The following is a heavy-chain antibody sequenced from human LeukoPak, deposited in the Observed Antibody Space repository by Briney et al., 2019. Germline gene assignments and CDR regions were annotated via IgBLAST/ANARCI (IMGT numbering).Heavy chain of an antibody. CDR3: AAGRRLGELFFDY. V-gene: IGHV1-69*13. CDR1: EGTFGAYS. D-gene: IGHD3-10*01. J-gene: IGHJ4*02. CDR2: INPIFNIL. Sequence: ASVTVSCKASEGTFGAYSLDWVRQAPGQGLEWLGGINPIFNILNYAQKFRGRATITADESTNTAYMDLSSLKYDDTAVYYCAAGRRLGELFFDYWGQGALVTVSS.